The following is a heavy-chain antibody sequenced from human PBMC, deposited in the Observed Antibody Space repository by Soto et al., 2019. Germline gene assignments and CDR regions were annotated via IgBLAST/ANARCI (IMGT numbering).Heavy chain of an antibody. Sequence: ASVKVSCRASGSTFTVYYMDWVRQAPGQGLEWMGWTNPNNGGTHYAERFQGRVTMTRDSSISTVYMELSSLTPADTAVYSCARTLIISYGMDVWGQGTTVTVSS. CDR3: ARTLIISYGMDV. V-gene: IGHV1-2*02. J-gene: IGHJ6*02. CDR2: TNPNNGGT. D-gene: IGHD2-8*01. CDR1: GSTFTVYY.